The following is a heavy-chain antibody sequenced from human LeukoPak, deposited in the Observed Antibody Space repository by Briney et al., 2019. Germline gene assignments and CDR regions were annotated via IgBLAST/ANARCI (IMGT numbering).Heavy chain of an antibody. CDR2: INKDGSGT. V-gene: IGHV3-7*01. D-gene: IGHD3-22*01. CDR3: ARGTYYDSSGYYYVLDY. J-gene: IGHJ4*02. Sequence: GGSLRLSCAASGFTFSNYFMGWVRQAPGKGLEWVANINKDGSGTSYADSVKGRFTISRDNSKNTLYLQMNSLRAEDTAVYYCARGTYYDSSGYYYVLDYWGQGTLVTVSS. CDR1: GFTFSNYF.